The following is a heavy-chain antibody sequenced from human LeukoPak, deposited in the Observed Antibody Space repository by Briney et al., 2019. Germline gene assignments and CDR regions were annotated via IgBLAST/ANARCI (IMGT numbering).Heavy chain of an antibody. CDR3: ARGGPAARLITFGGVTDY. CDR2: IIPIFGTA. Sequence: SVKVSCKASGGTFSSYAISWVRQAPGQGLEWMGGIIPIFGTANYAQKFQGRVTITADESTSTAYMELSSLRSDDTAVYYCARGGPAARLITFGGVTDYWGQGTLVTVSS. CDR1: GGTFSSYA. D-gene: IGHD3-16*01. V-gene: IGHV1-69*13. J-gene: IGHJ4*02.